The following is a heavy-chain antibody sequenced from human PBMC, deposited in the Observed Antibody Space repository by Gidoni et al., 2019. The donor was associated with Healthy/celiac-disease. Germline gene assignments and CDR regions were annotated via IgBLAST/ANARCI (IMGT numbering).Heavy chain of an antibody. Sequence: QVQLVESGGGVVQPGRSLRLSCAASGFTFGSYAMHWVRQAPGKGLEWVAVISYDGSNKYYADSVKGRFTISRDNSKNTLYLQMNSLRAEDTAVYYCAGYNWNDYLGAFDIWGQGTMVTVSS. D-gene: IGHD1-1*01. CDR2: ISYDGSNK. V-gene: IGHV3-30-3*01. J-gene: IGHJ3*02. CDR1: GFTFGSYA. CDR3: AGYNWNDYLGAFDI.